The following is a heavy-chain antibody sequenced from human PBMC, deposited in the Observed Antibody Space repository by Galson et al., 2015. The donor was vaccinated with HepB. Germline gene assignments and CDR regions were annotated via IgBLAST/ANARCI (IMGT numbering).Heavy chain of an antibody. J-gene: IGHJ4*02. CDR2: IIPIFGTA. V-gene: IGHV1-69*13. Sequence: SVKVSCKASGDTFNKYAISWVRQAPGQGLEWMGGIIPIFGTANYAQKFQGRVTITADESTSTAYMELSSLRSEDTAVYYCTLLSKPAGVGGYWGQGTLVTVSS. CDR1: GDTFNKYA. CDR3: TLLSKPAGVGGY. D-gene: IGHD2/OR15-2a*01.